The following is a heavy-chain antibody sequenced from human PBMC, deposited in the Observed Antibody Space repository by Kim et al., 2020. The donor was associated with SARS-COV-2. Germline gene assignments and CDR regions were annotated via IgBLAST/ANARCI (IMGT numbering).Heavy chain of an antibody. Sequence: GESLKISCRGSGYNFTSYWITWVRQMPGKGLEWMGRIDPSDSYITYSPSFQGHVTISAEKSINTAYLQWSSLKASDTAMYYCARDNYYDNSGYYSDGPDDDWGQGTLVTGSS. D-gene: IGHD3-22*01. V-gene: IGHV5-10-1*01. CDR1: GYNFTSYW. CDR2: IDPSDSYI. CDR3: ARDNYYDNSGYYSDGPDDD. J-gene: IGHJ4*02.